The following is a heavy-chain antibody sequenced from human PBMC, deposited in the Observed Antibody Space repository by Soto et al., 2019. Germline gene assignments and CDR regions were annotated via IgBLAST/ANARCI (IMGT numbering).Heavy chain of an antibody. CDR3: ARSHSSSVLRFLEWLGQWGMDV. D-gene: IGHD3-3*01. V-gene: IGHV3-33*01. CDR1: GFTFSSYG. Sequence: GGSLRLSCAASGFTFSSYGMHWVRQAPGKGLEWVAVIWYDGSNKYYADSVKGRFTISRDNSKNTLYLQMNSLRAEDTAVYYCARSHSSSVLRFLEWLGQWGMDVWGQGTTVTVS. J-gene: IGHJ6*02. CDR2: IWYDGSNK.